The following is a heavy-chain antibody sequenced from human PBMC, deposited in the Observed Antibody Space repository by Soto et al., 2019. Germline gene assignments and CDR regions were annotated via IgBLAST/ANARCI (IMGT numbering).Heavy chain of an antibody. CDR3: ARDPAIYSGKFDYGLDV. CDR2: LGISGKTI. D-gene: IGHD4-4*01. J-gene: IGHJ6*02. CDR1: GFTFSSYE. V-gene: IGHV3-48*03. Sequence: GGSLRLSCAVSGFTFSSYEMNWVRQAPGKCLEWVSCLGISGKTIYDADSVRGRFTISRDNAKNSLYMQMNSLRAEDTAVYFCARDPAIYSGKFDYGLDVWGRGTTVTVSS.